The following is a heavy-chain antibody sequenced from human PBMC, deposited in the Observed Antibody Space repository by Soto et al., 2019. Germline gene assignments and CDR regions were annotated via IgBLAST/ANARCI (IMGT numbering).Heavy chain of an antibody. D-gene: IGHD5-12*01. CDR1: GGSISSSSYY. J-gene: IGHJ4*02. CDR3: GEHPIEYRGNDSNY. CDR2: IYYSGST. Sequence: SETLSLTCTVSGGSISSSSYYWGWIRQPPGKGLEWIGSIYYSGSTYYNPSLKSRVTISVDTSKNQFSLKLSSVTAADTAVFYWGEHPIEYRGNDSNYGGQEPRVPVS. V-gene: IGHV4-39*01.